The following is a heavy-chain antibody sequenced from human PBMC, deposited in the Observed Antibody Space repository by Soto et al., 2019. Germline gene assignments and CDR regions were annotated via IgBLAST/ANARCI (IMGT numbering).Heavy chain of an antibody. Sequence: QVHLVQSGGEVKKPGASVKVSCKASGYTFNRHGITWVRQAPGQGLEWMGWISGYNGDINYEQKFQGRVTLSSDTLTSTVYLELKGLRFDDTAVYYCARVRIVGAREIDFWGQGPLVTVSS. J-gene: IGHJ4*02. V-gene: IGHV1-18*04. CDR2: ISGYNGDI. CDR3: ARVRIVGAREIDF. D-gene: IGHD1-26*01. CDR1: GYTFNRHG.